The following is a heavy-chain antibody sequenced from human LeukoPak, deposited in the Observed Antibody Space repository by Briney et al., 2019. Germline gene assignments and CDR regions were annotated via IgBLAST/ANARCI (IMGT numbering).Heavy chain of an antibody. V-gene: IGHV1-45*02. CDR2: ITPFNGNT. CDR1: GYTFTYRY. D-gene: IGHD6-13*01. CDR3: ARSRGLAAAVSLHDAFDI. J-gene: IGHJ3*02. Sequence: GASVKVSCTASGYTFTYRYLHWVRQATGQALEWMGWITPFNGNTNYAQKFQDRVTITRDRSMSTAYMELSSLRSEDTAMYYCARSRGLAAAVSLHDAFDIWGQGTMVTVSS.